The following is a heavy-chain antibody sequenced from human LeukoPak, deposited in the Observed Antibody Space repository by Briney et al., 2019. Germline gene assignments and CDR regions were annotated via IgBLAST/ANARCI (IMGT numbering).Heavy chain of an antibody. CDR3: ARVRANWYEDY. J-gene: IGHJ4*02. Sequence: GGSLRLSCAASGFTFSNYWMTWVRQAPGKGLEWVAHINQDGSEEHYMDSVKARFTISRDNAKNSLSLQMNSLRAEDTAVYYCARVRANWYEDYWGQGTLVTVSS. D-gene: IGHD6-13*01. CDR2: INQDGSEE. V-gene: IGHV3-7*01. CDR1: GFTFSNYW.